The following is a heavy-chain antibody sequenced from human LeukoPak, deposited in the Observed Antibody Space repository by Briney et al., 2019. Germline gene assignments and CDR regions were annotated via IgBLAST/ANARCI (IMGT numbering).Heavy chain of an antibody. CDR2: IYYSGST. D-gene: IGHD5-12*01. CDR3: ARDSRGSYEYDAFDI. Sequence: SETLSFTCTVSGGSVSSGSYYWSWIRQPPGKGLEWIGYIYYSGSTNYNPSLKSRVTISVDTSKNQFSLKLSSVTAADTAVYYCARDSRGSYEYDAFDIWGQGTMVTVSS. V-gene: IGHV4-61*01. J-gene: IGHJ3*02. CDR1: GGSVSSGSYY.